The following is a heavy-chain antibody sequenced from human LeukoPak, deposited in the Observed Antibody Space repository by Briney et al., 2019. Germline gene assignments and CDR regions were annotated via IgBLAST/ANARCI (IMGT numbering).Heavy chain of an antibody. CDR2: INPNSGDT. CDR1: RYTFTDYY. Sequence: ASVKVSCKASRYTFTDYYIHWVRQAPGQGLEWMGWINPNSGDTNYAQKFQGRVTMTRYTSISTAYMELSRLRSDDTAVYYCARVRGDYGDNEMLRYWGQGTLVTVSS. V-gene: IGHV1-2*02. CDR3: ARVRGDYGDNEMLRY. J-gene: IGHJ4*02. D-gene: IGHD4-17*01.